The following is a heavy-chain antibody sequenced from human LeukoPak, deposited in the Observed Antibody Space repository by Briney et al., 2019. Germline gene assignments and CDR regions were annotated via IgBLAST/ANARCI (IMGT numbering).Heavy chain of an antibody. V-gene: IGHV4-59*08. D-gene: IGHD2-2*01. CDR1: GGSISSYY. CDR2: IYYSGST. Sequence: SETLSLTCTVSGGSISSYYWSWIRQPPGKGLEWIGYIYYSGSTNYNPSLKSRVTISVDTSKNQFSLKLSSVTAADTAEYYCARQGCSSTSCYVFDYWGQGTLVTVSS. CDR3: ARQGCSSTSCYVFDY. J-gene: IGHJ4*02.